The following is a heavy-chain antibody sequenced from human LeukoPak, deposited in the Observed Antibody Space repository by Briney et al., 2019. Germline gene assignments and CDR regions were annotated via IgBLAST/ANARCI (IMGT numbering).Heavy chain of an antibody. V-gene: IGHV4-59*08. Sequence: PSETLSLTCTVSGGSISSYYWSWIRQPPGKGPEWIGYIYYSGSTNYNPSLKSRVTISVDTSKNQFSLKLSSVTAADTAVYYCASLLPYASSGYPLGRAFDIWGQGTMVTVSS. CDR3: ASLLPYASSGYPLGRAFDI. CDR2: IYYSGST. CDR1: GGSISSYY. D-gene: IGHD3-22*01. J-gene: IGHJ3*02.